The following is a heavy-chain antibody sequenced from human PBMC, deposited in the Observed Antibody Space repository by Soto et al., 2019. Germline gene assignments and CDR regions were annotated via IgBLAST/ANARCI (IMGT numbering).Heavy chain of an antibody. CDR2: IYYIGTT. D-gene: IGHD3-16*01. Sequence: SETLSLTCSVSDGSVNSGNYYWSWIRQPPGKGLEWIGHIYYIGTTNYNPSLKSRVTISVDTSKNQFSLKVTSVTAADTAVYFCAREEKQLSRYGGDFDYWGQGILVTVSS. CDR3: AREEKQLSRYGGDFDY. CDR1: DGSVNSGNYY. J-gene: IGHJ4*02. V-gene: IGHV4-61*01.